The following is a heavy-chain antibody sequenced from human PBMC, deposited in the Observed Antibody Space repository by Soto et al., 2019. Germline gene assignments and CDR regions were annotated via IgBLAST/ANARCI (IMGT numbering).Heavy chain of an antibody. CDR2: ISGSGGST. J-gene: IGHJ4*02. D-gene: IGHD3-22*01. Sequence: GGSLRLSCAASGFTFSSYAMSWVRQAPGKGLEWVSAISGSGGSTYYADSVKGRFTISRDNSKNTLYLQMNSLRAEDTAVYYCAKERYYYDSSGYSPQGYWGQGTLVTVSS. V-gene: IGHV3-23*01. CDR3: AKERYYYDSSGYSPQGY. CDR1: GFTFSSYA.